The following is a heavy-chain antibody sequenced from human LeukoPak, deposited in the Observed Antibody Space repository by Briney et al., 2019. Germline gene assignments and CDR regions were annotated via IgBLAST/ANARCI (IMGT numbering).Heavy chain of an antibody. CDR1: GYTFTSYD. CDR3: ARDGTLLWFGDPSGGWFDP. Sequence: GASVKVSCKASGYTFTSYDINWVRQAPGQGLEWMGWIDPNSGGTNYAQKFQGRVTMTRDTFISTAYMELSRLRSDDTAVYSCARDGTLLWFGDPSGGWFDPWGQGTLVTVSS. V-gene: IGHV1-2*02. CDR2: IDPNSGGT. D-gene: IGHD3-10*01. J-gene: IGHJ5*02.